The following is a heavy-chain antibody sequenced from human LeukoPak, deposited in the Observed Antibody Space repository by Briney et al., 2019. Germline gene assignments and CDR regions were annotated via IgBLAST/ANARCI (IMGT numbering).Heavy chain of an antibody. CDR3: AILDSSGWYCFDF. CDR2: IYSGGST. D-gene: IGHD6-19*01. Sequence: GSLRLSCAASGFTVSSHYMTWVRQVPGKGLEWVSAIYSGGSTYYADSVKGRFTISRDNSKNTVYLQMNSLRAEDTAVYHCAILDSSGWYCFDFWGQGTLVTVSS. V-gene: IGHV3-53*01. CDR1: GFTVSSHY. J-gene: IGHJ4*02.